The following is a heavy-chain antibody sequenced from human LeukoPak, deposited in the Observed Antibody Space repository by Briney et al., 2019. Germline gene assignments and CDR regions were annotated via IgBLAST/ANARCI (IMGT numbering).Heavy chain of an antibody. CDR1: GFTFYSYW. CDR3: AILFTVTRATDSIDG. V-gene: IGHV3-7*01. D-gene: IGHD3-10*01. J-gene: IGHJ3*01. Sequence: PGGSLRLSCVASGFTFYSYWMKWLRQAPGQGWVGGANIKQDGSEKSYVDSVKGRFTISRDNAKNSLYLQMNSLMAEDTAIYYRAILFTVTRATDSIDGWGQGRLVTVSS. CDR2: IKQDGSEK.